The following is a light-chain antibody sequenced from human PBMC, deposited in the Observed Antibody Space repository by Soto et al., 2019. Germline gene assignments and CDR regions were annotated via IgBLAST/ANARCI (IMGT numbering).Light chain of an antibody. CDR2: SNI. V-gene: IGLV1-40*01. CDR3: QSYDSSLSGSWV. CDR1: SSTIGAGYD. Sequence: QAVVAQPPSVSGAPGQRVTISCTGSSSTIGAGYDVHWYQHLPGRAPKLLIYSNINRPSGVPDRFSGSKSGTSASLAITGLQTEDEAVYYCQSYDSSLSGSWVFGGGTKLTVL. J-gene: IGLJ3*02.